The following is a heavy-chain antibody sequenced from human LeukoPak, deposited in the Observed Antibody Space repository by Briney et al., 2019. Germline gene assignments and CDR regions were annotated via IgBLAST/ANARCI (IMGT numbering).Heavy chain of an antibody. CDR3: ARVGDSSGYYPFDY. Sequence: SSETLSLTCAVYGGSFSGYYWSWIRQPPGKGLEWIGVIHHSGSTNYNPSLKSRVTISVDKSKNQFSLKLSSVTAADTAVYYCARVGDSSGYYPFDYWGQGTLVTVSS. J-gene: IGHJ4*02. CDR2: IHHSGST. D-gene: IGHD3-22*01. V-gene: IGHV4-34*01. CDR1: GGSFSGYY.